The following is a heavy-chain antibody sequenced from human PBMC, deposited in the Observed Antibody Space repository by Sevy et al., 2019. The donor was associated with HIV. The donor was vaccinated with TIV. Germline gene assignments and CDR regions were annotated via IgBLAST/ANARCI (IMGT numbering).Heavy chain of an antibody. D-gene: IGHD3-22*01. J-gene: IGHJ4*02. Sequence: ASLKVSCKASGYTFTSYYMHWVRQAPGQGLEWMGIINPSGGSTSYAQKFQGRVTMTRDTSTSTVYMELSSLRSEDTAVYYCARDHRVTNYYDSSGYFCYFDYWGQGTLVTVSS. CDR3: ARDHRVTNYYDSSGYFCYFDY. CDR2: INPSGGST. CDR1: GYTFTSYY. V-gene: IGHV1-46*01.